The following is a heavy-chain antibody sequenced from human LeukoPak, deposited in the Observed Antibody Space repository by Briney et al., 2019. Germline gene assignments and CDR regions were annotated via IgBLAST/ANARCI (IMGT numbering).Heavy chain of an antibody. Sequence: GGSLRLSCAASGLTFSSYAVSWVRQAPGKGLEWVSAISGSGGSTYYADSVKGRFTISRDNSKNTLYLQMNSLRAEDTAVYYCATGYCSSTSCPNWFDPWGQGTLVTVSS. CDR1: GLTFSSYA. J-gene: IGHJ5*02. CDR2: ISGSGGST. V-gene: IGHV3-23*01. D-gene: IGHD2-2*01. CDR3: ATGYCSSTSCPNWFDP.